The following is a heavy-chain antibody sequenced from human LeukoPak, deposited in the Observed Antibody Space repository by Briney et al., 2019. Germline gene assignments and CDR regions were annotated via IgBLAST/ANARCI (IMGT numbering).Heavy chain of an antibody. CDR2: IYHSGST. J-gene: IGHJ3*02. V-gene: IGHV4-38-2*02. CDR1: GYSISSGYY. D-gene: IGHD1-14*01. Sequence: SETLSLICTVSGYSISSGYYWGWIRQPPGKGLEWIGSIYHSGSTYYNPSLKSRVTISVDTSKNQFSLKLSSVTAADTAVYYCARDIHVPRIREPYFDIWGEGTLVTVSS. CDR3: ARDIHVPRIREPYFDI.